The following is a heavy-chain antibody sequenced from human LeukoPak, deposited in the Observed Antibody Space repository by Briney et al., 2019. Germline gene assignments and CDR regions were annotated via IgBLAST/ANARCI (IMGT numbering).Heavy chain of an antibody. CDR1: EFTFDDYA. D-gene: IGHD2-2*01. J-gene: IGHJ6*02. CDR3: AKDMGYCSSTSCIDYYYYYGMDV. CDR2: ISWNSGSI. V-gene: IGHV3-9*01. Sequence: GGSLRLSCAASEFTFDDYAMHWVRQAPGKGLEWVSGISWNSGSIGYADSVKGRFTISRDNAKNSLYLQMNSLRAEDTALYYCAKDMGYCSSTSCIDYYYYYGMDVWGQGTTVTVSS.